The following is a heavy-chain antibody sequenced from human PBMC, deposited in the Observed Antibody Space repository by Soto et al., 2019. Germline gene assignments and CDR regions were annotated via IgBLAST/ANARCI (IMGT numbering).Heavy chain of an antibody. V-gene: IGHV3-64D*08. D-gene: IGHD3-3*01. J-gene: IGHJ6*02. CDR2: ISSNGGST. CDR1: GFTFSSYA. CDR3: AKDLGLEWLLYYYYGMDV. Sequence: PGGSLRLSCSASGFTFSSYAMHWVRQAPGKGLEYVSAISSNGGSTYYADSVKGRFTISRDNSKNTLYLQMSSLRAEDTAVYYCAKDLGLEWLLYYYYGMDVWGQGTTVTVSS.